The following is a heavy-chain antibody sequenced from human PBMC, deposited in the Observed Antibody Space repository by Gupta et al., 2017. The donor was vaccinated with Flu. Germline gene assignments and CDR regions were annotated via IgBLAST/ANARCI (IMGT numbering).Heavy chain of an antibody. J-gene: IGHJ4*02. CDR2: NNPNSGGT. Sequence: PGQGLEWMGRNNPNSGGTKYALKFQGRVTMTSDTPISTAYMELSSLRSDDTAIYYCARVGYCSTTSCYEPFDSWGLGTLLTVSS. V-gene: IGHV1-2*06. CDR3: ARVGYCSTTSCYEPFDS. D-gene: IGHD2-2*01.